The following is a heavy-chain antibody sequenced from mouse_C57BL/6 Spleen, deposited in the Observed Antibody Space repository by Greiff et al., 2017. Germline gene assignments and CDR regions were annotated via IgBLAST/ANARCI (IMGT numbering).Heavy chain of an antibody. D-gene: IGHD2-4*01. CDR1: GYTFTSYW. J-gene: IGHJ4*01. Sequence: QVQLKQPGAELVRPGSSVKLSCKASGYTFTSYWMDWVKQRPGQGLEWIGNIYPSDSETHYNQKFKDKATLTVDKSSSTAYMQLSSLTSEDSAVYYCAREDYDGDYYAMDYWGQGTSVTVSS. V-gene: IGHV1-61*01. CDR3: AREDYDGDYYAMDY. CDR2: IYPSDSET.